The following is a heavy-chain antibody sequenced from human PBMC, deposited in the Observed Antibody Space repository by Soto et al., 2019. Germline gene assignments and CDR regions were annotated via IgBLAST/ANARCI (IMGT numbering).Heavy chain of an antibody. CDR3: ARDRSYYDSSGYRHGMDV. D-gene: IGHD3-22*01. J-gene: IGHJ6*02. Sequence: GGSLRLSCAASGFTFSSYSMNWVRQAPGKGLEWVSSISSSSSYIYYADSVKGRFTISRDNAKNSLYLQMNSLRAEDTAVYYCARDRSYYDSSGYRHGMDVWGQGTTVTVSS. V-gene: IGHV3-21*01. CDR2: ISSSSSYI. CDR1: GFTFSSYS.